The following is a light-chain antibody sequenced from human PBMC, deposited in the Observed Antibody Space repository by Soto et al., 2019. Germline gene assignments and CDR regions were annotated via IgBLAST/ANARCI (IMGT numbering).Light chain of an antibody. CDR2: AAS. J-gene: IGKJ4*01. Sequence: DIQMTQSPSSLSAFVGDRVTITCRASQDIGNFLAWYQQKPGKVPKLLIYAASTLQSGVPSRFSGSGSGTDFTLPISTLRPEGFAIYYFKKCKVAPSLFGGGTKVKIK. V-gene: IGKV1-27*01. CDR3: KKCKVAPSL. CDR1: QDIGNF.